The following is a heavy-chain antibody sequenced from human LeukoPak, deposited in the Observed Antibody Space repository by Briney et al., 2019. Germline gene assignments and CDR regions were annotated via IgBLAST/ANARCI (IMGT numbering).Heavy chain of an antibody. CDR1: GFSFDQYA. CDR3: ARLNSGNPPSYYYYGMDV. Sequence: GGSLRLSCAASGFSFDQYAMHWVRQSPGKGLEWVSLITRDGGTTSYAESVKGRFTISRDNSKKSLFLQMNSLRSEDTAMYYCARLNSGNPPSYYYYGMDVWGQGTTVTVSS. CDR2: ITRDGGTT. D-gene: IGHD1-26*01. J-gene: IGHJ6*02. V-gene: IGHV3-43*02.